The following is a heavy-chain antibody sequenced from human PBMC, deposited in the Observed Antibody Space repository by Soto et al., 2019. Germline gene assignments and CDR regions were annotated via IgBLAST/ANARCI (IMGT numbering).Heavy chain of an antibody. D-gene: IGHD4-17*01. CDR3: ARGVFHDYGDYAEDY. CDR1: GGSFLGFY. CDR2: INHSGST. J-gene: IGHJ4*02. Sequence: SGTLSLTCAFHGGSFLGFYWSWIREPPGKGLEWIGEINHSGSTNYNPSLKSRVTISVDTSKNQFSLKLSSVTAADTAVYYCARGVFHDYGDYAEDYWGQGTLVTVSS. V-gene: IGHV4-34*01.